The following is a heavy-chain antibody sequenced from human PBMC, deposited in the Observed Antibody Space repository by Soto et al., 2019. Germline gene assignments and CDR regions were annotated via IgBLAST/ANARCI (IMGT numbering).Heavy chain of an antibody. CDR1: GFTFSRHT. CDR2: ISDDENNT. V-gene: IGHV3-30-3*01. Sequence: QVQLVESGGGVVQPGRSLRLSCAASGFTFSRHTMHWVRQAPGKGLEWVAAISDDENNTYYADSVKGRFTITRDNSKNTLSLKMNSLSSEDTAVHHCARPVYYDFWSVFNTHQYYFDDWGQGTLVTVSS. CDR3: ARPVYYDFWSVFNTHQYYFDD. J-gene: IGHJ4*02. D-gene: IGHD3-3*01.